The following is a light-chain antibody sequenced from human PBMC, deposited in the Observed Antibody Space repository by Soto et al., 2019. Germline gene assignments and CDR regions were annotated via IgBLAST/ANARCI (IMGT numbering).Light chain of an antibody. CDR3: QQYDDWLRVT. Sequence: EIVMTQSPATLSVSPGERATLSCRASQSVNIYLAWYQQKPGQAPRLLIFGASSRATGIPARFSGSGSGTEFNLTISSLQSEDCAVYFCQQYDDWLRVTFGGGTKVEIK. CDR1: QSVNIY. CDR2: GAS. J-gene: IGKJ4*01. V-gene: IGKV3D-15*01.